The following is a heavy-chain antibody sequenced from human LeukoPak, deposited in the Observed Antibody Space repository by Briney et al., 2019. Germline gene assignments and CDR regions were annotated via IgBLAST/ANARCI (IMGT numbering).Heavy chain of an antibody. CDR2: IYYSGST. CDR1: GGSISSSSYY. Sequence: SETLSLTCTVSGGSISSSSYYWGWIRQPPGKGLEWTGSIYYSGSTYYNPSLKSRVTISVDTSKNQFSLKLSSVTAADTAVYYCASMIVGALRKAFDIWGQGTMVTVSS. J-gene: IGHJ3*02. V-gene: IGHV4-39*07. D-gene: IGHD1-26*01. CDR3: ASMIVGALRKAFDI.